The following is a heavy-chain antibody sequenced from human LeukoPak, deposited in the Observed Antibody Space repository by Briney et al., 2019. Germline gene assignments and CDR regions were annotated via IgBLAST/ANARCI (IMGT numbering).Heavy chain of an antibody. Sequence: TGGSLRLSCAASGFTFDDYAMHWVRQAPGKGLEWVSGISWNSGSIGYADSVKGRFTISRDNAKNSLYLQMNSLRAEDTALYYCAKGGDSDYYYMDVWGKGTTVTISS. CDR2: ISWNSGSI. J-gene: IGHJ6*03. V-gene: IGHV3-9*01. CDR1: GFTFDDYA. D-gene: IGHD2-21*02. CDR3: AKGGDSDYYYMDV.